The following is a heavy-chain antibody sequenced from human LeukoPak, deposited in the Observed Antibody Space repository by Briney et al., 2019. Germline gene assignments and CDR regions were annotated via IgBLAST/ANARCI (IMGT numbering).Heavy chain of an antibody. D-gene: IGHD1-14*01. CDR1: GYSFASYD. CDR2: MYPNSGNT. Sequence: ASVKVSCKASGYSFASYDINWVRQATGQGLEWLGWMYPNSGNTGYAQKFQGRVTMTRNTSINTAYMELTSLTSEDTAVYYCARVTRYYYGMDVWGQGTTVTVSS. V-gene: IGHV1-8*01. J-gene: IGHJ6*02. CDR3: ARVTRYYYGMDV.